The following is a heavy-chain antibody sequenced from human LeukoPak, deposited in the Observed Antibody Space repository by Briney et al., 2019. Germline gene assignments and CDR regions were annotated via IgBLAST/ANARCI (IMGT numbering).Heavy chain of an antibody. CDR1: GYRFTSYW. V-gene: IGHV5-51*01. Sequence: GESLKISCKGSGYRFTSYWIGWVRQMPGKGLEWMGIIYPGDSATRYSPSFQGQVTISADKSINTAYMQWSSLKASDSAIYYCARFFGATSYYFDLWGRGTLVAVSS. D-gene: IGHD1-26*01. J-gene: IGHJ4*02. CDR3: ARFFGATSYYFDL. CDR2: IYPGDSAT.